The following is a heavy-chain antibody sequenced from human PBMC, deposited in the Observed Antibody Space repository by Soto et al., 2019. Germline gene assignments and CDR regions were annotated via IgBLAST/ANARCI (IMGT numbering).Heavy chain of an antibody. CDR3: ARLYDSSGYYPFDY. V-gene: IGHV5-51*01. J-gene: IGHJ4*02. CDR1: GYSFTSYW. Sequence: XDSLTISCKGSGYSFTSYWIGLVRQMPGKGLEWMGIIYPGDSDTRYSPSFQGQVTISADKSISTAYLQWSSLKASDTAMYYCARLYDSSGYYPFDYWGQGTLVTVSS. CDR2: IYPGDSDT. D-gene: IGHD3-22*01.